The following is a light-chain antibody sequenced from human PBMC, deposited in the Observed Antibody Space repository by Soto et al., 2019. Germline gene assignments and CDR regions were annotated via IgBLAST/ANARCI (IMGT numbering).Light chain of an antibody. V-gene: IGKV1-39*01. CDR2: AAS. J-gene: IGKJ1*01. CDR1: QSITNY. CDR3: QQRYTFPLT. Sequence: DIQMTQSPSSLSASVGDRVTITCRTSQSITNYLNWYQQKPGKAPKLLIYAASSLQSGVPARFSGSGSGTDFTLTISSLQPEDFATYYCQQRYTFPLTVGQGTKVEVK.